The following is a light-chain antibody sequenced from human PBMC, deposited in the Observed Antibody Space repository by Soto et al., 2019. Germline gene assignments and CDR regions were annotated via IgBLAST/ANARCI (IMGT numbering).Light chain of an antibody. CDR3: QQYNDWPPIT. CDR2: YAS. CDR1: QSVGNN. J-gene: IGKJ5*01. V-gene: IGKV3-15*01. Sequence: EIMMTQSPATLSVSPGERATLSCRASQSVGNNLAWYQQKPGQVPRLLIYYASTRATGLPARFSGSGSGTEFTLTISSLQSEDFALYYCQQYNDWPPITFGQGTRLEIK.